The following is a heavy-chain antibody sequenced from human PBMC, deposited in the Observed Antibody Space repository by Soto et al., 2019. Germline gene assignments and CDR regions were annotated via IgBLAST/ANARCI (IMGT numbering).Heavy chain of an antibody. CDR1: GYTFTSYG. V-gene: IGHV1-18*01. D-gene: IGHD3-10*01. CDR3: ARVGSGSYYNLYYFDY. Sequence: ASVKVSCKASGYTFTSYGISWVRQAPGQGLEWMGWISAYNGNTNYAQKLRGRVTMTTDTSTSTAYMELRSLRSDDTAVYYCARVGSGSYYNLYYFDYWGQGTLVTVSS. CDR2: ISAYNGNT. J-gene: IGHJ4*02.